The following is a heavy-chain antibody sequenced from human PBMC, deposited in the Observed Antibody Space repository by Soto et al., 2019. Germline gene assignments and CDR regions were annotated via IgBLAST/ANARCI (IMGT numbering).Heavy chain of an antibody. V-gene: IGHV3-49*03. J-gene: IGHJ4*02. Sequence: SCTASGFTFADYALTWFRQAPGEGLEWVGLIRSQAYGGTTEYAASVKGRFSISRDDSKSIAYLQMNSLRTEDTAFYYCTRHSSDWYPIDYWGQGTLVTVSS. CDR1: GFTFADYA. CDR2: IRSQAYGGTT. D-gene: IGHD6-13*01. CDR3: TRHSSDWYPIDY.